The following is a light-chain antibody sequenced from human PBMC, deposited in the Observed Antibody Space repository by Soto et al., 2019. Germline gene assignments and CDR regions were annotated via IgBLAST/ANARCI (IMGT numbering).Light chain of an antibody. Sequence: EIVLTQSPGTLSLSPGERATLSCRASQSVANSYLAWHEQKPGQAPRLVIYATSKRASCIPDRFSGSGSGTDFTLNISKLEPEDFAVYYCQQYGDFPYTFGQGTKLEIK. V-gene: IGKV3-20*01. CDR3: QQYGDFPYT. CDR1: QSVANSY. J-gene: IGKJ2*01. CDR2: ATS.